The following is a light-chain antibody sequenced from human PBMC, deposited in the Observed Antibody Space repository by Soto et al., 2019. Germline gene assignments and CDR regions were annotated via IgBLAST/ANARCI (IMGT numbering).Light chain of an antibody. V-gene: IGKV1-39*01. CDR1: QSISTH. CDR2: AAS. J-gene: IGKJ1*01. Sequence: DIQMTQSPSSLSAYVGDRVTITFRASQSISTHLNWYQQKPGKAPKLLIYAASSLQSGVPSRFSGSGSETDFTLTISSLQPEDFATYSCQQSYSTTWTFGQGTKVDI. CDR3: QQSYSTTWT.